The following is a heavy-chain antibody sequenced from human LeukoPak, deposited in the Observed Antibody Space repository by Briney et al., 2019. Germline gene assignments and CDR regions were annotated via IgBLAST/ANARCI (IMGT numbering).Heavy chain of an antibody. D-gene: IGHD2-8*01. J-gene: IGHJ3*01. CDR3: ARGCTACLDGFDL. CDR1: GGSISNSTYF. Sequence: SETLSLTCTFCGGSISNSTYFWGWIRQPPRKGLEWIGSIYYSGNTYYNPSLKSRLTISVDTSKSQFSLRLSSVTAADTTVYYCARGCTACLDGFDLWGQGTMVTVS. V-gene: IGHV4-39*01. CDR2: IYYSGNT.